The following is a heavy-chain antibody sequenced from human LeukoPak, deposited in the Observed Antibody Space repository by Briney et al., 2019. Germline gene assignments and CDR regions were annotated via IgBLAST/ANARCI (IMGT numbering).Heavy chain of an antibody. D-gene: IGHD6-19*01. CDR2: ISAYNGNT. CDR3: ARSFPGKQCPGCMDV. CDR1: GYTFTSYG. J-gene: IGHJ6*02. V-gene: IGHV1-18*01. Sequence: ASVKVSCKASGYTFTSYGISWVRQAPGQGLEWMGWISAYNGNTNYAQKLQGRVTMTTDTSTSTAYMELRSLRSDDTAVYYCARSFPGKQCPGCMDVWGQGTTVTVSS.